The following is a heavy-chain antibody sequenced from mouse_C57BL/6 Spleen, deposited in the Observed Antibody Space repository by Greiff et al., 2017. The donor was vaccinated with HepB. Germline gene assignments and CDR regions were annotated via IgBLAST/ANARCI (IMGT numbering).Heavy chain of an antibody. Sequence: VQLQQSGAELMKPGASVKLSCKATGYTFTGYWIEWVKQRPGHGLEWIGEILPGSGSTNYNEKFKGKATFTADTSSNTAYMQLSSLTTEDSAIYYCARGGITTVVAGDYAMDYWGQGTSVTVSS. CDR3: ARGGITTVVAGDYAMDY. D-gene: IGHD1-1*01. CDR1: GYTFTGYW. J-gene: IGHJ4*01. CDR2: ILPGSGST. V-gene: IGHV1-9*01.